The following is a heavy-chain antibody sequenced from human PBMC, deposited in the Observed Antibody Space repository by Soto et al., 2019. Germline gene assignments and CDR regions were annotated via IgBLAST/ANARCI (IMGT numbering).Heavy chain of an antibody. CDR3: ARRNWGDGDYSDY. Sequence: QLQLQESGPGLVKPSETLSLTCIVSGGSISTRSHYWAWIRQPPGKGLEGIATIYSGGTTYYNPSLKSRVTISVDTSKTQFSLTLNSVTAADTAVYYCARRNWGDGDYSDYWGQGTRVTVSS. CDR1: GGSISTRSHY. J-gene: IGHJ4*02. D-gene: IGHD3-16*01. CDR2: IYSGGTT. V-gene: IGHV4-39*01.